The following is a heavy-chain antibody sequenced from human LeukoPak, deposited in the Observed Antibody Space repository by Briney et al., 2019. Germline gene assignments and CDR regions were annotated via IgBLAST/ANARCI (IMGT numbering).Heavy chain of an antibody. Sequence: SETLSLTCAVYGGSFSGYYWSWIRQPPGKGLEWIGEINHSGSTNYNPSPKSRVTISVDTSKNQFSLKLSSVTAADTAVYYCARGRLYSSSWYFLTVTTFDYWGQGTLVTVSS. J-gene: IGHJ4*02. V-gene: IGHV4-34*01. D-gene: IGHD6-13*01. CDR3: ARGRLYSSSWYFLTVTTFDY. CDR1: GGSFSGYY. CDR2: INHSGST.